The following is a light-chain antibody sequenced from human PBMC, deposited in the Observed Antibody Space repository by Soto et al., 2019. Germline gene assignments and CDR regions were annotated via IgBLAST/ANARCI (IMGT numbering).Light chain of an antibody. J-gene: IGKJ2*01. CDR2: AAS. Sequence: DIQMTQSPSSLSASVGDRVTITCRASQSISSYLNWYQQKPGKAPKLLIYAASSLQSGVPSRFSGSGSGTDFTLTISSLQPEDFATYYCRQSYSTPPYTFGQGTKVDIK. V-gene: IGKV1-39*01. CDR3: RQSYSTPPYT. CDR1: QSISSY.